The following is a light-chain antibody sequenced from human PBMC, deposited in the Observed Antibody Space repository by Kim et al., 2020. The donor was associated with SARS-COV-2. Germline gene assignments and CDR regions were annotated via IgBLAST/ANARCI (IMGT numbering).Light chain of an antibody. CDR3: QSYNSAPWT. Sequence: GDKVTITCRASQDINHYLAWFQQKPGEAPKLLIYAASALHSEVPSRFSGSGSGTDFTLTISSLQPEDVATFYCQSYNSAPWTFGQGTKVDIK. J-gene: IGKJ1*01. CDR1: QDINHY. CDR2: AAS. V-gene: IGKV1-27*01.